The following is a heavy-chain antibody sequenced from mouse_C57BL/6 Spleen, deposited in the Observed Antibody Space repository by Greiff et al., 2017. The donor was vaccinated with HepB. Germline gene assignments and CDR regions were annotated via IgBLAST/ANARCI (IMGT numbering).Heavy chain of an antibody. Sequence: QVQLQQPGAELVKPGASVKLSCKASGYTFTSYWMHWVKQRPGQGLEWIGMIHPNSGSTNYNEKCKSKATLTVDKSSSTAYMQLSSLTSEDSAVYYCASGDGYPFAYWGQGTLVTVSA. CDR1: GYTFTSYW. CDR2: IHPNSGST. D-gene: IGHD2-3*01. V-gene: IGHV1-64*01. CDR3: ASGDGYPFAY. J-gene: IGHJ3*01.